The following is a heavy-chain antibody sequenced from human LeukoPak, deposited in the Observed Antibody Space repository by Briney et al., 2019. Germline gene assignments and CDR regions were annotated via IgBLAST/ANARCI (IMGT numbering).Heavy chain of an antibody. J-gene: IGHJ4*02. D-gene: IGHD5-24*01. V-gene: IGHV4-59*12. CDR3: ARGRLQHAAFDY. CDR2: SYYNGNT. Sequence: SETLSLTCTVSGGSITNYYWSWIRQPPGKGLEWIGFSYYNGNTNYNPSLKSRVTISVDMSKNQFSLKLSSVTAADTAVYYCARGRLQHAAFDYWGQGTLVTVSS. CDR1: GGSITNYY.